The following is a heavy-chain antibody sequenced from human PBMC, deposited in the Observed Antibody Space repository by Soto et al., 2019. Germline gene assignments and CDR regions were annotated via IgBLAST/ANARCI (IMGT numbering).Heavy chain of an antibody. V-gene: IGHV3-30*18. D-gene: IGHD1-26*01. J-gene: IGHJ5*02. CDR2: ISYDGSKK. CDR1: GFTFSSYG. CDR3: AKDKWERAGRHWFDP. Sequence: QVQLVESGGGVVQPGRSLRLSCAASGFTFSSYGMHWVRQAPGKGLEWVAVISYDGSKKYYADSLKGRFTISRDNSKNTLYLQMNGLRAEDTAVYYCAKDKWERAGRHWFDPWGQGTLVTVSS.